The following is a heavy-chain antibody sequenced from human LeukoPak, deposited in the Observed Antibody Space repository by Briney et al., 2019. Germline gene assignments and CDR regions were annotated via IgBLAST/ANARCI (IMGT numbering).Heavy chain of an antibody. CDR1: GGSISSHY. CDR2: IYYSGST. Sequence: SETLSLTCTVSGGSISSHYWSWIRQPPGKGLEWIGYIYYSGSTNYNPSLKSRVTISVDTSKNQFPLKLSSVTAADTAVYYCARAVTGNWFDPWGQGTLVTVSS. V-gene: IGHV4-59*11. D-gene: IGHD1-14*01. CDR3: ARAVTGNWFDP. J-gene: IGHJ5*02.